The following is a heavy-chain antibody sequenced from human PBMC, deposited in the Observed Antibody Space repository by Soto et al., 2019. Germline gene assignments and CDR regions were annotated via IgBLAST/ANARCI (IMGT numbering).Heavy chain of an antibody. D-gene: IGHD6-19*01. Sequence: SDTLSLTCTGSGGSISSYSWSGIRQPPGKGLEWIGYIYYSGSTNYNPSLKSRVTISVDTSKNQFSLKLSSVTAADTAVYYCARATYSSGWYDVTEYFQHWGQGTLVTVS. V-gene: IGHV4-59*01. CDR3: ARATYSSGWYDVTEYFQH. CDR1: GGSISSYS. J-gene: IGHJ1*01. CDR2: IYYSGST.